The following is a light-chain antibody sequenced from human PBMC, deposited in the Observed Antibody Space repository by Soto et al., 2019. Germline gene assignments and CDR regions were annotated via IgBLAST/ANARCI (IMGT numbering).Light chain of an antibody. J-gene: IGLJ1*01. Sequence: QSVLTQPPSVSAAPVQMVTISCSGSSSNIGSTYVSWYQQLPGTAPKLLIFANDQRPSGIPDRFSGSKSGTSATLGITGLQTGDEATYYCATWDHTLSAFYVFGIGTKVTVL. V-gene: IGLV1-51*02. CDR2: AND. CDR1: SSNIGSTY. CDR3: ATWDHTLSAFYV.